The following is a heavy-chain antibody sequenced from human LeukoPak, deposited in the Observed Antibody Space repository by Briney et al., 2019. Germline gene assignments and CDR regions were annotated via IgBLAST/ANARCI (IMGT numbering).Heavy chain of an antibody. CDR2: ISSSSSTI. CDR1: GFTFSSYG. V-gene: IGHV3-48*01. CDR3: TRHQGAGGSGVDY. Sequence: GGSLRLSCAASGFTFSSYGMTWVRQAPGKGLEWVSYISSSSSTIYYADSVKGRFTISRDNAKNSLYLQLNSLRAEDTAVYYCTRHQGAGGSGVDYWGQGTLVTVSS. J-gene: IGHJ4*02. D-gene: IGHD2-15*01.